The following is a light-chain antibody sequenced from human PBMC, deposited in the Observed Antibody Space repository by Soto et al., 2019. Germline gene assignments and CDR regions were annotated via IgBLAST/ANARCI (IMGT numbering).Light chain of an antibody. J-gene: IGKJ4*01. CDR2: GAS. Sequence: EIVMTQSPATLSVSPGERATLSCRASQSVTTNLAWYQQKAGQAPRLLIYGASTRAPGIPARFSGSGSETEFTLTISSLRYEDFAVYYCQQYHDWPPLTFGGGTKVE. V-gene: IGKV3-15*01. CDR3: QQYHDWPPLT. CDR1: QSVTTN.